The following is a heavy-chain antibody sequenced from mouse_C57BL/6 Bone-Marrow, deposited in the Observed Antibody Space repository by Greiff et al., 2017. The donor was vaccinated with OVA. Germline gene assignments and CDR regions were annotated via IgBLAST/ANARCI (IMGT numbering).Heavy chain of an antibody. CDR1: GYAFTSSW. Sequence: QVQLQQSGPELVKPGASVKISCKASGYAFTSSWMNWVKQRPGKGLEWIGGINPGDGDTTYNGKFKGKATLTADKSSSTAYMQLRSLTSEDSAVYYCARLVWLAYWGQGTLVTVSA. V-gene: IGHV1-82*01. CDR3: ARLVWLAY. J-gene: IGHJ3*01. CDR2: INPGDGDT. D-gene: IGHD1-1*02.